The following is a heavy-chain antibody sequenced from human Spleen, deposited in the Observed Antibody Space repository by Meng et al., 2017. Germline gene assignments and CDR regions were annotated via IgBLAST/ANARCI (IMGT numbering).Heavy chain of an antibody. CDR2: INHSGST. Sequence: QVQLQQWGAGLLKPSETLSLTCVVSGGSFSDYYWSWIRQPPGKGLEWIGEINHSGSTNYNPSLESRVTVLADTSKNHFSLRLSSVTAADSAVYYCARDDFRDPFDYWGQGTLVTVSS. J-gene: IGHJ4*02. CDR3: ARDDFRDPFDY. D-gene: IGHD4-17*01. CDR1: GGSFSDYY. V-gene: IGHV4-34*01.